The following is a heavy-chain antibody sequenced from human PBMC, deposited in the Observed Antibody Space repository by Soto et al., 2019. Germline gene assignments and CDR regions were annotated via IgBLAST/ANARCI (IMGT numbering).Heavy chain of an antibody. J-gene: IGHJ6*02. CDR3: ARGSTGDYYYGMDV. V-gene: IGHV3-7*04. Sequence: EVELVESGGGLVQSGGSLRLSCAAYGFTFSSYWMSWVRQAPGKGLEWVANIKQDGSEKYYVDSVKGRFTMSRDNAKNSLYMQMTGLRAEDTAVYYCARGSTGDYYYGMDVWGQGTTVTVSS. CDR2: IKQDGSEK. CDR1: GFTFSSYW. D-gene: IGHD1-1*01.